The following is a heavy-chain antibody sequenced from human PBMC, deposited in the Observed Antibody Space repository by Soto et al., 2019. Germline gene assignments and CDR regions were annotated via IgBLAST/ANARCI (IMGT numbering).Heavy chain of an antibody. Sequence: ASVQVSCKASGYTFTSYGISWVRQAPGQGLEWMGWISAYNGNTNYAQKLQGRVTMTTDTSTSTAYMELRSLRSDDTAVYYCARWDSSGPNGWFDPWGQGTLVTVSS. J-gene: IGHJ5*02. CDR3: ARWDSSGPNGWFDP. V-gene: IGHV1-18*01. CDR1: GYTFTSYG. CDR2: ISAYNGNT. D-gene: IGHD6-19*01.